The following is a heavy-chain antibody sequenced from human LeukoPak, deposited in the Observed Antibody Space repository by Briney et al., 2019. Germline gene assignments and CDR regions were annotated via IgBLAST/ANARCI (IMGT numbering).Heavy chain of an antibody. D-gene: IGHD3-3*01. Sequence: SETLSLTCAVYGGSFSGYHWGWIRQPPGKGLERIGEINHSGSTNYNPSLKSRVAISVDTSKNQFSLKLSSVTAADTAVYYCARDLRFLEWLLPQNYYYGMDVWGQGTTVTVSS. V-gene: IGHV4-34*01. CDR2: INHSGST. CDR1: GGSFSGYH. CDR3: ARDLRFLEWLLPQNYYYGMDV. J-gene: IGHJ6*02.